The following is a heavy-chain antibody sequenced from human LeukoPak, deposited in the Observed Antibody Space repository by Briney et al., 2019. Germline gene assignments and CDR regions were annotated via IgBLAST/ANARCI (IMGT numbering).Heavy chain of an antibody. CDR2: RKHDGSEK. CDR1: GFIFTNYF. CDR3: ATDRGWRTSGYYLYYFEY. D-gene: IGHD3-3*01. V-gene: IGHV3-7*01. Sequence: GGSLRLSCAASGFIFTNYFMSWVRQAPGKGLEWVASRKHDGSEKYYVDSVRGRFTISRDNTMNSLYLQMSSLRAEDTAVYYCATDRGWRTSGYYLYYFEYWGQGTLVTFSS. J-gene: IGHJ4*02.